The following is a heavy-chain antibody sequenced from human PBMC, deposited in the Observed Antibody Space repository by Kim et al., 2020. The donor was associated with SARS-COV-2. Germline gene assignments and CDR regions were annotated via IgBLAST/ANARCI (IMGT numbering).Heavy chain of an antibody. CDR1: GFSFATHW. Sequence: GSLRLSCAASGFSFATHWMTWVRRAPGKGLEWVANIKPDGSEEYYVDSVKGRFTISKDNAEKSLYLQMNSLRVEATAVYYCARYFFWGTFGYTSGFDYWGLGTLVTVSS. CDR2: IKPDGSEE. J-gene: IGHJ4*02. CDR3: ARYFFWGTFGYTSGFDY. V-gene: IGHV3-7*01. D-gene: IGHD3-16*01.